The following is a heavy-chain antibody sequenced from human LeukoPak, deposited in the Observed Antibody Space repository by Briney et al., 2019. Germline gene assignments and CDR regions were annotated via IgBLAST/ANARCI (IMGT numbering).Heavy chain of an antibody. V-gene: IGHV3-30*03. J-gene: IGHJ4*02. Sequence: GGSLRLSCAASGFTFSRYGMHWVRQAPGKGLEWVAVVSLEGSNKYYADSVKGRFTISRDNSKNTLSLQMNSLRAEDTAVYYCATNKPKYYYDSSGYLSYWGQGTLVTVSS. CDR3: ATNKPKYYYDSSGYLSY. CDR1: GFTFSRYG. CDR2: VSLEGSNK. D-gene: IGHD3-22*01.